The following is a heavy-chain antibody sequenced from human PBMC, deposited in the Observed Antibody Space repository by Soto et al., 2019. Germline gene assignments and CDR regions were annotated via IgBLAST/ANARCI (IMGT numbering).Heavy chain of an antibody. V-gene: IGHV3-30*03. J-gene: IGHJ6*02. CDR2: ISYDGSNK. D-gene: IGHD2-2*01. CDR1: GFNISNYG. Sequence: QVQLVESGGGVVQPGRSLRLSCAASGFNISNYGFHWVRQAPGKGLEWVAVISYDGSNKYYADFVKGRFTISRDNSKNTLYLQKNSLGAEDTAVFYCATPAGLAPAHYYGMDVWGQGTTVTVSS. CDR3: ATPAGLAPAHYYGMDV.